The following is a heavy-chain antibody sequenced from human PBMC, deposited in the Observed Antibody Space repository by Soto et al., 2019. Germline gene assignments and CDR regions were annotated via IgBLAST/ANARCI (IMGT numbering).Heavy chain of an antibody. CDR3: ARVNPPDDFYGYDGMDV. CDR2: IIPIFGTA. D-gene: IGHD3-3*01. J-gene: IGHJ6*02. CDR1: GGTFSSYA. Sequence: QVQLVQSGAEVKKPGSSVKVSCKASGGTFSSYAISWVRQAPGQGLEWMGGIIPIFGTANYAQKLQGRVTITTDESTSTAYMELSSLRSEDTAVDYCARVNPPDDFYGYDGMDVWGQGPTVTVS. V-gene: IGHV1-69*01.